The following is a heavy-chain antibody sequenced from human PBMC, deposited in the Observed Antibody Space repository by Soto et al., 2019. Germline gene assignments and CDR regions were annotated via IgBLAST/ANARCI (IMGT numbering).Heavy chain of an antibody. D-gene: IGHD2-15*01. CDR1: GGSISSGDYY. CDR3: ARAADSIEFEDY. J-gene: IGHJ4*02. Sequence: QVQLQESGPGLVKPSQTLSLTCTVSGGSISSGDYYWSWIRQPPGKGLEWIGYIYYSGSTYYNPSHKRRVTISVDTTKNQCSLKLSSVTAADTAVYYCARAADSIEFEDYWGQGTLVTVSS. CDR2: IYYSGST. V-gene: IGHV4-30-4*01.